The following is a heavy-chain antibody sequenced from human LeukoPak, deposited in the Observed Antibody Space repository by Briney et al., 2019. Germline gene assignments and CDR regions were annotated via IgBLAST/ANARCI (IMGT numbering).Heavy chain of an antibody. Sequence: GGSLRLSCAASGFTFSDYYMSWIRQAPGKGLEWVSYISSSSSYTNYADSVKGRFTISRDNAKNSLYLQMNSLRADDTAVYYCARTNLGSGWRFDYWGREPWSPSPQ. J-gene: IGHJ4*02. CDR2: ISSSSSYT. CDR1: GFTFSDYY. V-gene: IGHV3-11*03. D-gene: IGHD6-19*01. CDR3: ARTNLGSGWRFDY.